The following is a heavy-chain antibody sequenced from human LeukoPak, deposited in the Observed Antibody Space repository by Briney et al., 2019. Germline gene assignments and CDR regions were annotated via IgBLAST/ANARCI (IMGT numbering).Heavy chain of an antibody. CDR1: GFTLSSYS. V-gene: IGHV3-21*04. Sequence: GGSLRLSCAASGFTLSSYSMNWVRQAPGKGLEWVSYISSSSTHIYYADSLKGRFTISRDNAKNTLYLQMNSLRAEDTALYYCARDLTRTDNWGQGTLVTVSS. D-gene: IGHD1/OR15-1a*01. J-gene: IGHJ4*02. CDR2: ISSSSTHI. CDR3: ARDLTRTDN.